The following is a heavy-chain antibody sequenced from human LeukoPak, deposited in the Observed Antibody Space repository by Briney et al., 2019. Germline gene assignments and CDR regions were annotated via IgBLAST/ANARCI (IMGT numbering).Heavy chain of an antibody. CDR2: IKQDGSEK. D-gene: IGHD3-3*01. CDR1: GFTFSSYW. Sequence: GGSLRLSCAASGFTFSSYWMSWVRQAPGKGLEWVANIKQDGSEKYYVDSVKGRFTISRDNAKNSLYLQMNSLRAEDTAVYYCARATFNYDFWSGYFYYWGQRTLVTVSS. V-gene: IGHV3-7*01. CDR3: ARATFNYDFWSGYFYY. J-gene: IGHJ4*02.